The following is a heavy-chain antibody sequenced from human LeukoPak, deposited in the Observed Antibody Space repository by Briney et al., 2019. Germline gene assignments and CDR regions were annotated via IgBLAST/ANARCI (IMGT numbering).Heavy chain of an antibody. J-gene: IGHJ6*03. CDR3: AREVSGRTGLYYYYYMDI. Sequence: SETLSLTCTVSGYSISSGYYWGWIRQPPGKGLEWIGSIYHSGSTYYNPSLKSRVTISVDTSKNQFSLKLSSVTAADTAVYCCAREVSGRTGLYYYYYMDIWGKGTTVTVS. CDR2: IYHSGST. V-gene: IGHV4-38-2*02. D-gene: IGHD3/OR15-3a*01. CDR1: GYSISSGYY.